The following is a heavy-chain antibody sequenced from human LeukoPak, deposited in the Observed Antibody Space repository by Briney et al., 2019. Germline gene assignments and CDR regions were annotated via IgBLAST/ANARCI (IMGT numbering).Heavy chain of an antibody. CDR3: ASGGGLDV. CDR2: IKPGGSET. V-gene: IGHV3-7*03. Sequence: GGTLRLSCEASGFAFSNSWMTWVRQAPGKGLECVANIKPGGSETYYVDSVKGRFTISRDNAKNSLYLQMSNLRAEDTAVYFCASGGGLDVWGQGATVTVSS. J-gene: IGHJ6*02. CDR1: GFAFSNSW. D-gene: IGHD3-16*01.